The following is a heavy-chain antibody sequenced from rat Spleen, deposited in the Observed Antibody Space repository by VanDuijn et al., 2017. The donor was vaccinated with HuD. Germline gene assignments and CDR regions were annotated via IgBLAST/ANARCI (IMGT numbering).Heavy chain of an antibody. Sequence: EVQLVESGGGLVQPGRSLKLSCAASGFTFSNYDMAWVRQAPGKGLEWVASITNTGGSTYYPDSVKGRFTISRDNAKSTLYLQMNSLRSEDTATYYFTRDLVSTIAATFDYWGQGVMVTVSS. J-gene: IGHJ2*01. D-gene: IGHD1-2*01. CDR3: TRDLVSTIAATFDY. CDR2: ITNTGGST. CDR1: GFTFSNYD. V-gene: IGHV5-31*01.